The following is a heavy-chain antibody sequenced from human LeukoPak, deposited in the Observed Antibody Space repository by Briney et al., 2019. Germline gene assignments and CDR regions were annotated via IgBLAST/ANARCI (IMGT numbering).Heavy chain of an antibody. CDR2: INPNSGNT. CDR3: ARGLYASGSYYVGY. CDR1: GYTFTGYY. Sequence: ASVKVSCKASGYTFTGYYMHWVRQAPGQGLEWMGWINPNSGNTGCAQKFQGRVTITRNTSISTAYMELSSLRSEDTAVYYCARGLYASGSYYVGYWGQGTLVTVSS. D-gene: IGHD3-10*01. J-gene: IGHJ4*02. V-gene: IGHV1-8*03.